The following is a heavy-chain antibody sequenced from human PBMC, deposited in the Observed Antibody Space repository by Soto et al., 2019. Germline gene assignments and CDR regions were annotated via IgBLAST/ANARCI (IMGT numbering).Heavy chain of an antibody. Sequence: QPGGSLRLSCVASGFTFKSYGMSWVRQAPGKGLEWVSGISGSGGTTHYADSVKGRFTISRDNSRNTLYLQMNSLRAEDTAVYYCAKDTSTAWGFDPWGQGTLVTVSS. CDR3: AKDTSTAWGFDP. CDR2: ISGSGGTT. CDR1: GFTFKSYG. J-gene: IGHJ5*02. V-gene: IGHV3-23*01. D-gene: IGHD7-27*01.